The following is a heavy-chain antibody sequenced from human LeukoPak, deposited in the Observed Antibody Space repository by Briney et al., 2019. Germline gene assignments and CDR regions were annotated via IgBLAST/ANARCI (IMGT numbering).Heavy chain of an antibody. J-gene: IGHJ3*02. D-gene: IGHD3-9*01. CDR3: ARDGDPIDYDILTGYSAFDI. CDR1: GFTFSSYS. V-gene: IGHV3-21*01. CDR2: ISSSSSYI. Sequence: PGGSLRLSCAASGFTFSSYSMNWVRQAPGKGLEWVSSISSSSSYIYYADSVKGRFTISRGNAKNSLYLQMNSLRAEDTAVYYCARDGDPIDYDILTGYSAFDIWGQGTMVAVSS.